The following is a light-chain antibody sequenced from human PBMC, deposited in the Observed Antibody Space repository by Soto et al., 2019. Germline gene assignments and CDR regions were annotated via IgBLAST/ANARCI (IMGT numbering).Light chain of an antibody. CDR1: QSISSHF. CDR2: DAS. Sequence: EIVLAQSPGTLSLSPGGRATLSCRARQSISSHFLAWYQQKPGQAPRLLIYDASSRATGVPDRFSGSGSGTDFTLTISRLEPEDFAVYYCQQYGSLPRTFGQGTKVDIK. V-gene: IGKV3-20*01. J-gene: IGKJ1*01. CDR3: QQYGSLPRT.